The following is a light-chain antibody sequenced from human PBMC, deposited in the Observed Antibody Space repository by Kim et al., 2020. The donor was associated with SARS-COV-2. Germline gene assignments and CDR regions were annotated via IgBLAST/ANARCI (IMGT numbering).Light chain of an antibody. CDR1: KLGDKY. V-gene: IGLV3-1*01. CDR2: QDS. Sequence: SYELTQPPSVSVSPGQTASITCSGDKLGDKYACWYQQKPGQSPVLVIYQDSKRPSGIPERFSGSNSGNTATLTISGTQAMDEADYYCQAWDSSILYVFGT. CDR3: QAWDSSILYV. J-gene: IGLJ1*01.